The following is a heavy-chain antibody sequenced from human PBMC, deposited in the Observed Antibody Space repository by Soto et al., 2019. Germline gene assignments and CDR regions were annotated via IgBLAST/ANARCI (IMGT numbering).Heavy chain of an antibody. Sequence: EVQLVESRGGLVKPGRYLRLSCKTSGFTFGDHAMSWFRQAPGKGLEWVGFIRSKTYGGTAEYAASVKGRFGISRDDSKSIAYLQMNSLKTEDTAVYYCTVVATTFHYWGQGTLVTVSS. J-gene: IGHJ4*02. CDR3: TVVATTFHY. CDR2: IRSKTYGGTA. V-gene: IGHV3-49*05. CDR1: GFTFGDHA. D-gene: IGHD2-15*01.